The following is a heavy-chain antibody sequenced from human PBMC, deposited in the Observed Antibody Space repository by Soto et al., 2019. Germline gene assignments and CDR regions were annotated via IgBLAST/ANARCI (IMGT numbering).Heavy chain of an antibody. CDR1: GFTLSTFA. D-gene: IGHD3-10*01. CDR2: TSYDGLNT. J-gene: IGHJ4*02. V-gene: IGHV3-30-3*02. CDR3: AKSSSGLRNYFDS. Sequence: PEGSLRLSCEASGFTLSTFAMHWVRQAPGKGLEWVATTSYDGLNTFYGESVRGRFSISRDTSQNTLFLQMNSLKTEDTAVYYCAKSSSGLRNYFDSWGRGTMVAASS.